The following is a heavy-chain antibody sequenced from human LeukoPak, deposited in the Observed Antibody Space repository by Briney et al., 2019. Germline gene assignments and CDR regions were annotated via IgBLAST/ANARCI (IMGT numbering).Heavy chain of an antibody. CDR3: AADLRYSSSWSSYYYYGMDV. CDR1: GFTFTSSA. D-gene: IGHD6-13*01. CDR2: IVVGSGNT. J-gene: IGHJ6*02. V-gene: IGHV1-58*02. Sequence: SVKVSCKASGFTFTSSAMQWVRQARGQRLEWIGWIVVGSGNTDYAQKFQERVTITRDMSTSTAYMELSSLRSEDTAVYYCAADLRYSSSWSSYYYYGMDVWGQGTTVTVSS.